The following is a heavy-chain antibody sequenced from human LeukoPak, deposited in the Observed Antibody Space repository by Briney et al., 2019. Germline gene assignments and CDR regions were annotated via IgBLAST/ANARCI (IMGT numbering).Heavy chain of an antibody. CDR1: GFTFSDYA. CDR2: IGYDGSNK. D-gene: IGHD3-10*01. V-gene: IGHV3-33*06. CDR3: AKTAYYYGSGRAPFDS. Sequence: SGGSLRLSCAASGFTFSDYAMHWVRQAPGKGLEWVAVIGYDGSNKYDADSVKGRFTISRDNSKNMMYLQMNSLRAEDTAVYYCAKTAYYYGSGRAPFDSWGQGTLVTVSS. J-gene: IGHJ4*02.